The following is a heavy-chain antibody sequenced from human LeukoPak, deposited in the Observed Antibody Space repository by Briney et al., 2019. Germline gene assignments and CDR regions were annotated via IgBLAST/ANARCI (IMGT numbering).Heavy chain of an antibody. CDR3: ARAGYDFWSGYSIWFDP. J-gene: IGHJ5*02. CDR2: IYTSGST. Sequence: SETLSLTCTVSGGSISSGSYYWRWIRQPAGKGLEWIGRIYTSGSTNYNPSLKSRVTISVDTSKNQFSLKLSSVTAADTAVYYCARAGYDFWSGYSIWFDPWGQGTLVTVSS. CDR1: GGSISSGSYY. V-gene: IGHV4-61*02. D-gene: IGHD3-3*01.